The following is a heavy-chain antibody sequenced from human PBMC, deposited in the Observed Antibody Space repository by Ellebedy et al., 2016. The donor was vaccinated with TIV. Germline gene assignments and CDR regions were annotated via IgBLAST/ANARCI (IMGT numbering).Heavy chain of an antibody. CDR1: GFTFSSYA. CDR3: VKDQIAGDGRWVFDL. V-gene: IGHV3-23*01. J-gene: IGHJ3*01. CDR2: ISHTGSRT. D-gene: IGHD5-24*01. Sequence: GESLKISCAASGFTFSSYAMSWVRQAPGKGLEWVSTISHTGSRTYYADSVEGRFTISRDNSRNTLYLQMNSLRAEDTGIYYCVKDQIAGDGRWVFDLWGQGTMVTVSS.